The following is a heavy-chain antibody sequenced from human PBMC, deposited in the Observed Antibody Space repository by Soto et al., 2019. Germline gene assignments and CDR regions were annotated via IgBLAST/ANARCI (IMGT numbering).Heavy chain of an antibody. D-gene: IGHD6-13*01. J-gene: IGHJ4*01. CDR1: WFSLSTNGVG. Sequence: QITLKESGPTLVKPIQTLTLICTISWFSLSTNGVGVGWIRQPPGKALECLALIYWDDDKSFSPSLKTRLTLTKDASKNQVVLTMTNMDPVATATYYCAHKPYSSRWAVDYRGHVTLVTFAA. CDR2: IYWDDDK. V-gene: IGHV2-5*02. CDR3: AHKPYSSRWAVDY.